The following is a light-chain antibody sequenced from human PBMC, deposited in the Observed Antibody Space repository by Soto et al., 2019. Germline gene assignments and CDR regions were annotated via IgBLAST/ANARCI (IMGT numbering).Light chain of an antibody. J-gene: IGKJ1*01. CDR2: GAS. CDR3: QQYNSWLWT. CDR1: QSVSSK. Sequence: EILLIQSPATMSVSPGEGATLSCRASQSVSSKLAWYQQKPGQAPRLLIYGASTRATGIPARFSGSGSGTEFTLIISSLQSEDSAVYYCQQYNSWLWTFGQGTKVDIK. V-gene: IGKV3-15*01.